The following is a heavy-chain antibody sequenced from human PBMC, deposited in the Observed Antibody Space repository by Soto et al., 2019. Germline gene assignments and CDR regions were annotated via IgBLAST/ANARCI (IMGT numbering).Heavy chain of an antibody. D-gene: IGHD2-21*01. CDR3: ASGLSGDKVDQ. J-gene: IGHJ4*02. CDR1: GGSISDGAYY. Sequence: QVQLQESGPGLVKPSQTLSLTCTVSGGSISDGAYYWSWIRQPPGKGLEWIGHIYDSGNTYNNPSLKSRLTISVDTSKNHFSLNLNSVTAADTAVYYCASGLSGDKVDQWGQGTLVTLSS. CDR2: IYDSGNT. V-gene: IGHV4-30-4*01.